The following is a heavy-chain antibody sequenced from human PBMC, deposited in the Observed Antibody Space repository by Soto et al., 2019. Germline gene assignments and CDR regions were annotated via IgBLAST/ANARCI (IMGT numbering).Heavy chain of an antibody. V-gene: IGHV3-23*01. Sequence: GGSLRLSCAASGFTFRSYAMIWVRQAPGKGLEWVSSISGSGGDTYYADSVKGRFTISRDNSKDTVFLQMNSLRDEDTALYYCEQDRSGSRAGYWGQGTLVTVYS. CDR2: ISGSGGDT. CDR1: GFTFRSYA. CDR3: EQDRSGSRAGY. J-gene: IGHJ4*02. D-gene: IGHD1-26*01.